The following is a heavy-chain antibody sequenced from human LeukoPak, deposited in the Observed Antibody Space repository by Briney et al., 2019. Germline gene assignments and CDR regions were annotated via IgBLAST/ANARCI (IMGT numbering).Heavy chain of an antibody. CDR2: IKSKTDGRAI. V-gene: IGHV3-15*01. Sequence: GRSLRLSCAASGFTFSSYAMHWVRQAPGKGLEWVGRIKSKTDGRAIDYAAPVKGRFTISRDDSKNTLYLQMNSLQTEDTGIYYCTSTTAFVLVRGVIRSYSYDGMDVWGQGTTVTVSS. CDR1: GFTFSSYA. J-gene: IGHJ6*02. CDR3: TSTTAFVLVRGVIRSYSYDGMDV. D-gene: IGHD3-10*01.